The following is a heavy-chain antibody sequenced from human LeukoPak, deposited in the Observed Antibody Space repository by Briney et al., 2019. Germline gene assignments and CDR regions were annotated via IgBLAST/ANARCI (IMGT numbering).Heavy chain of an antibody. CDR1: GFTVSSNY. Sequence: GGSLRLSCAASGFTVSSNYMSWVRQAPGKGLEWVSVMYSGGSTYYADSVKGRFTISTDNSKNTLCLQMNSLRAEDTAVYYCARDLAVAAAFDIWGQGTMVTVSS. V-gene: IGHV3-53*01. J-gene: IGHJ3*02. CDR2: MYSGGST. CDR3: ARDLAVAAAFDI. D-gene: IGHD6-19*01.